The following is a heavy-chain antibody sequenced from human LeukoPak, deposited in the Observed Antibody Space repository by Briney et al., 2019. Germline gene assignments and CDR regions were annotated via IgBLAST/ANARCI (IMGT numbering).Heavy chain of an antibody. Sequence: GGSPRLSCVASGFSFSNAWMSWVRQAPGKGLEWVGRIKSKTEGGTTDYAAPVKGRFTISRDDSKNTLYVLMNSLKDEDTAVYYCTTATRGTILTTSLNWGQGTLVTVSS. V-gene: IGHV3-15*01. CDR3: TTATRGTILTTSLN. J-gene: IGHJ4*02. D-gene: IGHD3-9*01. CDR1: GFSFSNAW. CDR2: IKSKTEGGTT.